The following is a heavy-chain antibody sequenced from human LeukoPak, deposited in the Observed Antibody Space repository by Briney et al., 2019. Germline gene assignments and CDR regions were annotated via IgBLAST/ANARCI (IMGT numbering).Heavy chain of an antibody. CDR1: GFTFSNNS. CDR2: ISGSGDST. V-gene: IGHV3-23*01. Sequence: GGSLRLSCAASGFTFSNNSMTWVRQTPGKGLEWVSGISGSGDSTYYADSVKGRSTISRDNSRNTLYLQMSSLRAEDTAVYYCAKWSGFGDDWGQGTLVTVSS. J-gene: IGHJ4*02. D-gene: IGHD3-10*01. CDR3: AKWSGFGDD.